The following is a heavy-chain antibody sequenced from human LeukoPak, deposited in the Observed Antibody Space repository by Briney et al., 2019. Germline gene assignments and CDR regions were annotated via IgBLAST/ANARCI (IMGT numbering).Heavy chain of an antibody. CDR2: ISGSGGST. J-gene: IGHJ6*02. CDR3: AKESKWLLPHYYYYYGMDV. V-gene: IGHV3-23*01. CDR1: GFTFSSYA. D-gene: IGHD3-22*01. Sequence: QTGGSLRLSCAASGFTFSSYAMSWVRQAPGKGLEWVSAISGSGGSTYYADSVKGRFTISRDNSKNTLYLQMNSLRAEDTAVYYCAKESKWLLPHYYYYYGMDVWGQGTTVTVSS.